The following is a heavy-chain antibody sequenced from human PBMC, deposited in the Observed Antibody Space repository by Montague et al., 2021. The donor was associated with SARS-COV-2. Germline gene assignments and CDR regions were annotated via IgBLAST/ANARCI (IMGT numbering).Heavy chain of an antibody. CDR1: GFTFSSYW. V-gene: IGHV3-7*01. CDR3: ARWGGTHYYDSSGYYYDYYYYGMDV. Sequence: SLRLSCAASGFTFSSYWMSWVRQAPGKGLEWVANIKQDGSEKNYVDSVKGRFTSSRDNAKKSLYLQVNSLRAEDTAVYYCARWGGTHYYDSSGYYYDYYYYGMDVWGQGTTVTVSS. D-gene: IGHD3-22*01. J-gene: IGHJ6*02. CDR2: IKQDGSEK.